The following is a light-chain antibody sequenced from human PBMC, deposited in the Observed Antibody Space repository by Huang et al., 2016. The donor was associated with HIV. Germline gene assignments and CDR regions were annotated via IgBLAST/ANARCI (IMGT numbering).Light chain of an antibody. Sequence: EVVLTQSPATLSLSPGERATLSCRASQSVTNFLAWYQQKPGQPPRLLIYDASTTATGIPPRFSGSGSRTDFTLTISSLDPEDFAVYYCQQRNDWPPYTFGQGTRLEIK. J-gene: IGKJ2*01. CDR3: QQRNDWPPYT. V-gene: IGKV3-11*01. CDR2: DAS. CDR1: QSVTNF.